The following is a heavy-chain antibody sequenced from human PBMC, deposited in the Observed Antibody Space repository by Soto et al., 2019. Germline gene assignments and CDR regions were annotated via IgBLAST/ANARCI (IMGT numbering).Heavy chain of an antibody. CDR1: GGTFSSYT. J-gene: IGHJ6*02. CDR2: IIPILGIA. V-gene: IGHV1-69*02. D-gene: IGHD5-12*01. CDR3: ARADQGQRADDYKVATISDYYYYYGMDV. Sequence: ASVKVSCKASGGTFSSYTISWVRQAPGQGLEWMGRIIPILGIANYAQKFQGRVTITADKSTSTAYMELSSLRSEDTAVYYCARADQGQRADDYKVATISDYYYYYGMDVWGQGTTVTVSS.